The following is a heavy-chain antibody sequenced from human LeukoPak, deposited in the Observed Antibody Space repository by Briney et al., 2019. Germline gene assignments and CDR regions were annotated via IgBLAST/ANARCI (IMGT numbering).Heavy chain of an antibody. D-gene: IGHD5-24*01. CDR1: GLTFSSHS. V-gene: IGHV3-21*01. Sequence: GGSVRLSCAASGLTFSSHSINWVRQAPGKGLEWVSSISSSSSYIYYADSVKGRFTISRDNAKNSLYLQMNSLRAEDTAVYYCARAQMATIHLLGYWGQGTLVTVSS. CDR3: ARAQMATIHLLGY. CDR2: ISSSSSYI. J-gene: IGHJ4*02.